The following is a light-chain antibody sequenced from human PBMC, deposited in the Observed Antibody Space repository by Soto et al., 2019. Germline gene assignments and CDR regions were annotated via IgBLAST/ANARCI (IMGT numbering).Light chain of an antibody. J-gene: IGKJ4*01. CDR1: QRVGTY. CDR3: QQRVNGLT. Sequence: EIVLTQSPAILSLSPGERAILSCRASQRVGTYLDWYQQKLGQAPRLLIYDASNRATGIPARFSGSGSGTHVSLTISSLEPEDFAVYYGQQRVNGLTFGGGTKVDIK. V-gene: IGKV3-11*01. CDR2: DAS.